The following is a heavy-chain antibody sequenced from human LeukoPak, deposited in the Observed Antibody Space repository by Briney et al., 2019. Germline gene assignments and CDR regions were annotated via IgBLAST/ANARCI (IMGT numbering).Heavy chain of an antibody. V-gene: IGHV1-69*05. CDR1: GSSFTISDYA. CDR2: IIPVFGRP. J-gene: IGHJ4*02. D-gene: IGHD5-12*01. CDR3: AGGGGGSIVIVAPYFDS. Sequence: GSSVKVSCKPSGSSFTISDYAIVWVRQAPGQGLEWMGGIIPVFGRPDYAPKFQGRLTISTDESTNTAYMQLSSLTSQDTAVFYCAGGGGGSIVIVAPYFDSWGQGTLVSVSS.